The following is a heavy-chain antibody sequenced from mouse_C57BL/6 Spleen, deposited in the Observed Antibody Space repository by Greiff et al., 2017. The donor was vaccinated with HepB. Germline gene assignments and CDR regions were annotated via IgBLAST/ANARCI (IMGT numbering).Heavy chain of an antibody. D-gene: IGHD1-1*01. CDR3: ARSRGYSSSFDY. V-gene: IGHV1-22*01. CDR1: GYTFTDYN. CDR2: INPNNGGT. J-gene: IGHJ2*01. Sequence: EVQLQQSGPELVKPGASVKMSCKASGYTFTDYNMHWVKQSHGKSLEWIGYINPNNGGTSYNQKFKGKATLTVNKSSSTAYMELRSLTSEDSAVYYCARSRGYSSSFDYWGQGTTLTVSS.